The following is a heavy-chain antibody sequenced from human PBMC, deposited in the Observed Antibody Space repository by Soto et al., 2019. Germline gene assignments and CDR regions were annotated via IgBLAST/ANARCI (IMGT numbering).Heavy chain of an antibody. CDR3: ARLSAAGNYYYYGMDV. J-gene: IGHJ6*02. CDR2: MYYSGST. Sequence: QLQLQESGPGLVKPSETLSLTCTVSGGSISSSSYYWGWIRQPQGKGLEWIGSMYYSGSTYYNPSLKSRVTIFVDTSKNQFSLKLSSVTAADTAVYYCARLSAAGNYYYYGMDVWGQGTTVTVSS. D-gene: IGHD6-13*01. V-gene: IGHV4-39*01. CDR1: GGSISSSSYY.